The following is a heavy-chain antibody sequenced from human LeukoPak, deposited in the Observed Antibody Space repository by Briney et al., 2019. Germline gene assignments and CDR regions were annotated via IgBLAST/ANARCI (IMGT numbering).Heavy chain of an antibody. J-gene: IGHJ4*02. D-gene: IGHD2-15*01. V-gene: IGHV3-53*01. CDR2: IYSGGST. CDR3: ARLGCSGGSCYSGEDYFDY. CDR1: GFTVSSNY. Sequence: GGSLRLSCAASGFTVSSNYMSWVRQAPGKGLEWVSVIYSGGSTYYADSVKGRFTISRDNSKNTLYLQMNSLRAEDTDVYYCARLGCSGGSCYSGEDYFDYWGQGTLVTVSS.